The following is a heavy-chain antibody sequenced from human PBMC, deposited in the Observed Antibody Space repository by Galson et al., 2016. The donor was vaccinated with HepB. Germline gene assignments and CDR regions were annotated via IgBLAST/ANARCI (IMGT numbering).Heavy chain of an antibody. CDR1: GFNFGLYA. J-gene: IGHJ4*02. CDR2: ISATDDGT. V-gene: IGHV3-23*01. D-gene: IGHD2-2*01. CDR3: AKDEEIILAPAAPDY. Sequence: SLRLSCAASGFNFGLYAMNWVRQAPGKGLEWVSRISATDDGTYYAASLKGRFTISRDNSKNTLYLQMSSLRADDTAVYYCAKDEEIILAPAAPDYWGQGTLVTVSS.